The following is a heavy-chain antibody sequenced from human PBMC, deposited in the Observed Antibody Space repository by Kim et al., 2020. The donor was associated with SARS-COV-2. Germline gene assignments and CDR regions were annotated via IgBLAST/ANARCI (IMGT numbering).Heavy chain of an antibody. CDR2: KYYRSKWFY. Sequence: SQTLSLTCAISGDSVSSNSAAWAWIRQSPSGGLGWLGRKYYRSKWFYDYAVSVKGRLTTNPDTTKNQVSLQLTSISPEDTAVDFCATHLIDYWGQGTLVTVSS. J-gene: IGHJ4*02. CDR1: GDSVSSNSAA. V-gene: IGHV6-1*01. CDR3: ATHLIDY.